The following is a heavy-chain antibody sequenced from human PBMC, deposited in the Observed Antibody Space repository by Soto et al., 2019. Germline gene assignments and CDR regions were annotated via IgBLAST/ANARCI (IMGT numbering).Heavy chain of an antibody. D-gene: IGHD1-7*01. V-gene: IGHV3-30-3*01. CDR2: IPYDGSNK. CDR1: GFTFSSYA. CDR3: AREPRGPDSITGTINWFDP. J-gene: IGHJ5*02. Sequence: PGGSLRLSCAASGFTFSSYAMHWVRQAPGKGLEWVAVIPYDGSNKYYADSVKGRFTISRDNSKNTLYLQMNSLRAEDTAVYYCAREPRGPDSITGTINWFDPWGQGTLVTVSS.